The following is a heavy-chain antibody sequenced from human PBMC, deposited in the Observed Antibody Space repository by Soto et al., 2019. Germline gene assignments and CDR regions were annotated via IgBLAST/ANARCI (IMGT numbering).Heavy chain of an antibody. CDR3: ARVKGYGSGSYLFDY. V-gene: IGHV4-31*03. CDR1: GVSVSSGGYH. D-gene: IGHD3-10*01. Sequence: PSETLSLTCPVSGVSVSSGGYHWSWIRQHPGKGLEWIGYIYDSGSTYYNPSLPGRVTISLDTSKNQFSLKLSSVTAADTAVYFCARVKGYGSGSYLFDYWGQGTLVTVSS. CDR2: IYDSGST. J-gene: IGHJ4*02.